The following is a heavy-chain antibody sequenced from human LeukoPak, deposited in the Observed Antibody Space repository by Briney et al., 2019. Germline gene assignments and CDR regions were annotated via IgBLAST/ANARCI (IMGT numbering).Heavy chain of an antibody. CDR3: ARRSVGWFGELSWFDP. CDR2: IYYSGST. V-gene: IGHV4-59*08. J-gene: IGHJ5*02. D-gene: IGHD3-10*01. CDR1: GGSISSYY. Sequence: PSETLSLTCTVSGGSISSYYWSWIRQPPGKGLEWIGYIYYSGSTYYNPSLKSRVTISVDTSKNQFSLKLSSVTAADTAVYYCARRSVGWFGELSWFDPWGQGTLVTVSS.